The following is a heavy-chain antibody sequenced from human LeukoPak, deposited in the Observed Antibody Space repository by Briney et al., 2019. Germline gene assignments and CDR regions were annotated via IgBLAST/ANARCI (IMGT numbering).Heavy chain of an antibody. CDR3: AKGGVYSSGYSFDY. V-gene: IGHV3-23*01. CDR2: ISGSGGST. CDR1: GFTFSSYA. Sequence: PGGSLRLSCAASGFTFSSYAMSWVRQAPGKGLEWVSAISGSGGSTYYADSVEGRFTISRDNSKNTLYLQVNSLRAEDTAVYYCAKGGVYSSGYSFDYWGQGTLVTVSS. D-gene: IGHD3-22*01. J-gene: IGHJ4*02.